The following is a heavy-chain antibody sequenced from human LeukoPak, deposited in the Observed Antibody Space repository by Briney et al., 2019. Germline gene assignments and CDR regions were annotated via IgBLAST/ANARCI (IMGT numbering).Heavy chain of an antibody. CDR3: ARRYPYSSGWYEDY. J-gene: IGHJ4*02. D-gene: IGHD6-19*01. V-gene: IGHV4-59*08. CDR1: GASVSNYY. CDR2: FHYSGST. Sequence: SETLSLTCRVSGASVSNYYWSWIRQSPGKGLEWIGFFHYSGSTNYNPSLNSRVTTSIDTSMNQLSLTLVSVTAADTAVYYCARRYPYSSGWYEDYWGQGTLVTVSS.